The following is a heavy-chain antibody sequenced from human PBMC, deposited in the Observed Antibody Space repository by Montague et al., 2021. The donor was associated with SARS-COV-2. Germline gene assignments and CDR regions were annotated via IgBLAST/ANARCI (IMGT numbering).Heavy chain of an antibody. Sequence: TLSLTCTVSGGSISSGSYYWSWIRQPAGKGLELIGRIYTSGSTNYNPSLKSRATISVDTSKNQSSLKLSSVTAADTAVYYCAGRPAAAYCYGMDVWGQGTTVTVSS. CDR3: AGRPAAAYCYGMDV. J-gene: IGHJ6*02. CDR1: GGSISSGSYY. D-gene: IGHD2-2*01. V-gene: IGHV4-61*02. CDR2: IYTSGST.